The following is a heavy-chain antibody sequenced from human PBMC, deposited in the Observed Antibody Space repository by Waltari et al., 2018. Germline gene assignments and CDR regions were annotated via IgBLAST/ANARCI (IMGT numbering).Heavy chain of an antibody. CDR2: TRNKENSYST. CDR1: GVTSSAHY. CDR3: VRSYTASPMDV. V-gene: IGHV3-72*01. D-gene: IGHD2-2*02. J-gene: IGHJ6*02. Sequence: EVQVVAAGGDLVKPGGSLRLHCAGPGVTSSAHYIDWVRQAPGKGLEWRGLTRNKENSYSTVYAASVKGRFTISRDDSKNLAYLQMNSLGIDDTAIYYCVRSYTASPMDVWGQGTTVTVSS.